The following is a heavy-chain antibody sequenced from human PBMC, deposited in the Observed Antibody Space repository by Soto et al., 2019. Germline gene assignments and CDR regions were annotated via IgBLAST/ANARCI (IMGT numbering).Heavy chain of an antibody. J-gene: IGHJ6*02. CDR3: ARDVSTGWLEPYYYYGMDV. D-gene: IGHD3-22*01. CDR1: VGSISSYY. V-gene: IGHV4-59*01. CDR2: IYYSGST. Sequence: PSETLSLTCTVSVGSISSYYWSWIRQPPGKGLEWIGYIYYSGSTNYNPSLKSRVTISVDTSKNQFSLKLSSVTAADTAVYYCARDVSTGWLEPYYYYGMDVWGQGTTVTVSS.